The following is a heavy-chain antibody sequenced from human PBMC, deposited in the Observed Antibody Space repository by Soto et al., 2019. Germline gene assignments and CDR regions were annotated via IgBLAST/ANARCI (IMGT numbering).Heavy chain of an antibody. Sequence: QVQLVQSGTEVKKPGASVKVSCKTSGYTFTNHGINWVRQAPGQGLEWMGWINPYNANTNYAQKLQGRVTMTTATATTTAYMDLRSLTSDDTAVYYGARDRVAGSWGDALDSWGQGTVVTVSS. CDR3: ARDRVAGSWGDALDS. CDR1: GYTFTNHG. D-gene: IGHD3-16*01. J-gene: IGHJ3*02. CDR2: INPYNANT. V-gene: IGHV1-18*04.